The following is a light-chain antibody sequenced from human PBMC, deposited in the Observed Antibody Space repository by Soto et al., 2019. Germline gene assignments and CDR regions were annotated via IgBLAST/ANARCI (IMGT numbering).Light chain of an antibody. V-gene: IGKV1-5*01. CDR2: DAS. J-gene: IGKJ5*01. CDR1: QSISSW. CDR3: QQANSFPIT. Sequence: IQLTQSPSTLSSSLGDRVTLTCRASQSISSWLAWYQQKPGKAPKLLSYDASSLESGVPSRFRGSGSGTEFTLTISSLQPDDFATYYCQQANSFPITFGQGTRLEI.